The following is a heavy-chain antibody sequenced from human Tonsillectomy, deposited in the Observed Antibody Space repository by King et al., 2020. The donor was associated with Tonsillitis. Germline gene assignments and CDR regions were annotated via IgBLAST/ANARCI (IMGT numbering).Heavy chain of an antibody. V-gene: IGHV7-4-1*02. Sequence: VQLVESGSELKKPGASVKLSCKASGYTFTSYTMNWVRQAPGQGLEWMGWINTNTGNPTYAQGFTGRFVFSLDISVTTAYLQISSLKAEDTAVYYCARGISGYTSSWTPLFFDYWGQGTLVTVSS. CDR3: ARGISGYTSSWTPLFFDY. CDR1: GYTFTSYT. D-gene: IGHD6-13*01. J-gene: IGHJ4*02. CDR2: INTNTGNP.